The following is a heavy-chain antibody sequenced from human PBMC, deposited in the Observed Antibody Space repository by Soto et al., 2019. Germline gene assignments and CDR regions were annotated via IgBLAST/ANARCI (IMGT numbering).Heavy chain of an antibody. V-gene: IGHV3-11*01. D-gene: IGHD1-1*01. CDR2: ISSSGSTI. CDR1: GFTFSDYY. CDR3: ASHGYTDEPQRLEPGDY. Sequence: GRLLLSCTASGFTFSDYYMSWIRQAPGKGLEWVSYISSSGSTIYYADSVKGRFTISRDNAKNSLYLQMKSLRAEDTAVYYCASHGYTDEPQRLEPGDYWGQGTLVTVSS. J-gene: IGHJ4*02.